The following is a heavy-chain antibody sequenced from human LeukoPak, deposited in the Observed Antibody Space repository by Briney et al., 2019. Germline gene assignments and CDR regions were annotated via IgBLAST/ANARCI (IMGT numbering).Heavy chain of an antibody. CDR2: IRYDGSNK. D-gene: IGHD4-17*01. CDR3: AKEVPPGDYGLDNCFDP. V-gene: IGHV3-30*02. Sequence: GGSLRLSCAASGFTFSSYGIHWVRQAPGKGLEWVAFIRYDGSNKYYADSVKGRFTISRDNPKNTLYLQMNSLRAEDTAVYYCAKEVPPGDYGLDNCFDPWGQGTLVTVSS. CDR1: GFTFSSYG. J-gene: IGHJ5*02.